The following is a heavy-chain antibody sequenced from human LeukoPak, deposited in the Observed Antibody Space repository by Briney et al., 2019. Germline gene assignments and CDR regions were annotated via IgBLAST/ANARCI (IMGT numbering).Heavy chain of an antibody. CDR3: ARTYIAVAGMGYYYYYMDV. V-gene: IGHV4-34*01. CDR1: GGSFSGYY. D-gene: IGHD6-19*01. CDR2: INHSGST. Sequence: SETLSLTCAVYGGSFSGYYWRWLRQPPGKGLEWFGEINHSGSTNYNPSLKSRVTISVDTSKNQFSLKLSSVTAADTAVYYCARTYIAVAGMGYYYYYMDVWGKGTTVTVSS. J-gene: IGHJ6*03.